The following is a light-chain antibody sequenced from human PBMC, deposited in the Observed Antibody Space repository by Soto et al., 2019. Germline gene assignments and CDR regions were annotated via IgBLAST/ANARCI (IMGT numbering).Light chain of an antibody. CDR2: DAS. Sequence: EIVLTQSPATLSLSPGESATLSCRASQSVSSYLAWYQQKPGQAPRLLIYDASNRATGIPARFSGSGSGTDFTLTISSLEPEDFAVYYCQQSSNWPPITCGQGTRLEIK. V-gene: IGKV3-11*01. J-gene: IGKJ5*01. CDR1: QSVSSY. CDR3: QQSSNWPPIT.